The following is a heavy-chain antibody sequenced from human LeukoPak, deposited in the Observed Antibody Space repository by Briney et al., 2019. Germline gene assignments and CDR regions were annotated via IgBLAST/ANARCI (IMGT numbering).Heavy chain of an antibody. V-gene: IGHV3-23*01. CDR2: ISGSGGST. CDR1: GGTFSSYA. Sequence: SCKASGGTFSSYAMSWVRQAPGKGLEWVSAISGSGGSTYYADSVKGRFTISRDNSKNTLYLQMNSLRAEDTAVYYCAKASDYGGNPYWGQGTLVTVSS. CDR3: AKASDYGGNPY. D-gene: IGHD4-23*01. J-gene: IGHJ4*02.